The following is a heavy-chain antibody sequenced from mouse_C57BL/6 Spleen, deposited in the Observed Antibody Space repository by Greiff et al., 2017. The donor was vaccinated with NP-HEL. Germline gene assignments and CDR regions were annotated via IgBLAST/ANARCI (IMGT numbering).Heavy chain of an antibody. Sequence: VQLQQPGAELVMPGASVKLSCKASGYTFTSYWMHWVKQRPGQGLEWIGEIDPSDSYTNYNQKFKGKSTLTVDKSSSTAYMQLSSLTSEDSAVYYCSRCYYPYAMDYWGQGTSVTVSS. CDR2: IDPSDSYT. CDR1: GYTFTSYW. CDR3: SRCYYPYAMDY. J-gene: IGHJ4*01. V-gene: IGHV1-69*01. D-gene: IGHD2-1*01.